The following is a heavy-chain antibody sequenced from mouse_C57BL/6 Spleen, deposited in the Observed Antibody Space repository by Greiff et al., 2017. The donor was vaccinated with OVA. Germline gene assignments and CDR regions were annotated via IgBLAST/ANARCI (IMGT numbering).Heavy chain of an antibody. D-gene: IGHD1-1*01. J-gene: IGHJ4*01. Sequence: VQLQQPGAELVMPGASVKLSCKASGYTFTSYWMHWVKQRPGQGLEWIGEIDPSDSYTNYNQKFKGKSTLTVDKSSSTAYMQLSSLTSEDSAVYYCARGYYGSSHGDYAMDYWGQGTSVTVSS. CDR3: ARGYYGSSHGDYAMDY. CDR2: IDPSDSYT. V-gene: IGHV1-69*01. CDR1: GYTFTSYW.